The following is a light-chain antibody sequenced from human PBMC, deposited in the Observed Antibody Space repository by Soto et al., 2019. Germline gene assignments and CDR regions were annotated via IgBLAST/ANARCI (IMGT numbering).Light chain of an antibody. CDR2: DAS. J-gene: IGKJ5*01. Sequence: EIVLTKSPATLSLSPGERATLSCRASQSVSSYLAWYQQKPGQAPRLLIYDASNRATGIPARFSGSGSGTDFTLTISSLEPEDFAVYYCQQRSNWPITCGQGTRLEMK. CDR3: QQRSNWPIT. CDR1: QSVSSY. V-gene: IGKV3-11*01.